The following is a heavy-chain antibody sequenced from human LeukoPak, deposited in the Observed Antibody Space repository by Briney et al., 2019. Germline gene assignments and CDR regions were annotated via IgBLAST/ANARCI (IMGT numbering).Heavy chain of an antibody. D-gene: IGHD3-16*02. CDR1: GFTFSSYG. CDR3: VRGASLAYYMDV. J-gene: IGHJ6*03. Sequence: GGSLRLSCAASGFTFSSYGMHWVRQTPGKGLECVAFIRCDGGNQYYADSVKGRFAISRDDAKNTVHLQMYSLGAEDSAVYYCVRGASLAYYMDVWGKGTTVTVSS. CDR2: IRCDGGNQ. V-gene: IGHV3-30*02.